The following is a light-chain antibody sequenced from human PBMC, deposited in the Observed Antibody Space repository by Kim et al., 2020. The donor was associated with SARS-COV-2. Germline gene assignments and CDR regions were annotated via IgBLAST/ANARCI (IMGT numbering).Light chain of an antibody. CDR1: NLGNKY. Sequence: SYELTQPPSVSVSPGQTASITCSGDNLGNKYVCWYQQKPGQSPVLVIYQNTKRPSGIPERFSGSNSGNTATLTISGTQAMDESDFYCQAWDGTTVVFGGGTKLTVL. CDR2: QNT. J-gene: IGLJ2*01. V-gene: IGLV3-1*01. CDR3: QAWDGTTVV.